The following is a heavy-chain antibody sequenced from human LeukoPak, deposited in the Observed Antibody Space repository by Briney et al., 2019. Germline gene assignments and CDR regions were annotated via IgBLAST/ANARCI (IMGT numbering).Heavy chain of an antibody. D-gene: IGHD2-21*02. CDR3: AVVTTGLNWFDP. CDR1: GGTFSSYA. V-gene: IGHV1-69*05. CDR2: IIPIFGTA. Sequence: GASVKVSCKASGGTFSSYAISWVRQAPGQGLEWMGGIIPIFGTANYAQKFQGRVTITTDESTSTAYMELSSPRSEDTAVYYCAVVTTGLNWFDPWGQGTLVTVSS. J-gene: IGHJ5*02.